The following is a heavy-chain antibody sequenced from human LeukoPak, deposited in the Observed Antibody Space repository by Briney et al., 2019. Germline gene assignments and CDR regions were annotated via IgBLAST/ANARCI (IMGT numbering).Heavy chain of an antibody. D-gene: IGHD4-17*01. V-gene: IGHV1-58*01. CDR2: IVVGSGNT. CDR1: GFTFTSSA. J-gene: IGHJ4*02. Sequence: GASVKVSCKASGFTFTSSAVQWVRQARGQRLEWIGWIVVGSGNTNYAQKFQERVTITRDMSTSTAYMELSSLRSEDTAVYYCAADPGYGDYVFDYWGQGTLVTVSS. CDR3: AADPGYGDYVFDY.